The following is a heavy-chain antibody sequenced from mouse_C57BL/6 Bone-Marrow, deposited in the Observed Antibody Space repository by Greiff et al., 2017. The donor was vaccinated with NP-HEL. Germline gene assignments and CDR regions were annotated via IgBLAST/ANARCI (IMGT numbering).Heavy chain of an antibody. CDR1: GFSLTSYG. V-gene: IGHV2-2*01. Sequence: QVQLQQSGPGLVQPSPSLSITCTASGFSLTSYGVHWVRQSPGKGLEWLGVIWRGGSTDYNAAFITSLSISKDKSKSQVFFKMNSLQADDTAIDYCAIGLLGPRWFAYWGQGTLVTVSA. D-gene: IGHD2-1*01. J-gene: IGHJ3*01. CDR2: IWRGGST. CDR3: AIGLLGPRWFAY.